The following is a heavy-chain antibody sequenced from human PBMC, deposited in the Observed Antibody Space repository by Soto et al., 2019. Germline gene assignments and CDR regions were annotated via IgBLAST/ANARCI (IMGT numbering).Heavy chain of an antibody. D-gene: IGHD2-21*02. Sequence: QMQLVQSGPEVKKPGTSVKVSCKASGFTFTSSAVQWVRQARGQRLEWIGWIVVGSGNTNYAQKFQGRVTITRDMSTSTTYRGLGSLRSGDTAVYYCAGARTYGGGDCYVDRGQGNLVTVSS. CDR1: GFTFTSSA. CDR3: AGARTYGGGDCYVD. CDR2: IVVGSGNT. V-gene: IGHV1-58*01. J-gene: IGHJ4*02.